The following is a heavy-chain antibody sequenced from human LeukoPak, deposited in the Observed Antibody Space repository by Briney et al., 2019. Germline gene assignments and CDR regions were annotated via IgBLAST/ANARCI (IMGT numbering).Heavy chain of an antibody. CDR1: GFTFDFYA. V-gene: IGHV3-7*01. Sequence: GGSLRLSCAASGFTFDFYAMAWVRQAPGKGLEWVANIRQDGIDKYYVDSVRGRFTISRDNAQSSLSLQMNSLRVEDSAVYYCGRWGISAALDRWGQGTLVTVSS. J-gene: IGHJ5*02. CDR3: GRWGISAALDR. D-gene: IGHD2-15*01. CDR2: IRQDGIDK.